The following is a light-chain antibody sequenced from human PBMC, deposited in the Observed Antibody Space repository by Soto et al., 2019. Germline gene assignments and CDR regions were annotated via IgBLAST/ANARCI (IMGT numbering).Light chain of an antibody. J-gene: IGKJ5*01. CDR2: GAS. Sequence: EIVLTQSPGTLSLSPGERATLSCRASQSVSSSYLAWYQQKPGQAPRLLIYGASSRATGIPDRFSGSGPGTDFTLTISRLEPEDFAVYYCQQYGSLITFGQGTRLEIK. CDR3: QQYGSLIT. V-gene: IGKV3-20*01. CDR1: QSVSSSY.